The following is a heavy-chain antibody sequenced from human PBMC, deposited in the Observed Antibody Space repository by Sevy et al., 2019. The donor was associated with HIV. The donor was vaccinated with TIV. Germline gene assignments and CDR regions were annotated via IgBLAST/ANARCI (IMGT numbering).Heavy chain of an antibody. Sequence: GGSLRLSCAASGFTFSSYAMHWVRQAPGKGLEWVAVISYDGSNKYYADPVKGRFTISRDNSKNTLYLQMNSLRAEDTAVYYCARDRGDGYKDFDYWGQGTLVTVSS. CDR2: ISYDGSNK. D-gene: IGHD3-10*01. CDR3: ARDRGDGYKDFDY. J-gene: IGHJ4*02. V-gene: IGHV3-30-3*01. CDR1: GFTFSSYA.